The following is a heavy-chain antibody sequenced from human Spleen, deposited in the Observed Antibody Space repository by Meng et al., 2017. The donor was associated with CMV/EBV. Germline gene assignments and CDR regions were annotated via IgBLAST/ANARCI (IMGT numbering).Heavy chain of an antibody. J-gene: IGHJ4*02. V-gene: IGHV4-39*01. CDR1: GGSISSSSYY. D-gene: IGHD1-1*01. Sequence: SETLSLTCTVSGGSISSSSYYWGWIRQPPGKGLEWIGRIYYSGSTYYNPSLKSRVTISVDTSKNQFSLKLSSVTAADTAVYYCARRHLGNEDYSDYWGQGTLVTVSS. CDR2: IYYSGST. CDR3: ARRHLGNEDYSDY.